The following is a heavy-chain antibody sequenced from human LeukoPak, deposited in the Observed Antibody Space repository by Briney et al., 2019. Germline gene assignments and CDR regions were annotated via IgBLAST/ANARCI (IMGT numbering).Heavy chain of an antibody. J-gene: IGHJ5*02. D-gene: IGHD6-19*01. CDR2: IYHSGST. CDR1: GGSISSGGYY. Sequence: SETLSLTCTVSGGSISSGGYYWSWIRQPPGKGLEWIGYIYHSGSTYYNPSLKSRVTISVDRSKNQFSLKLSSVTAADTAVYYCARIPAVDTHWFDPWGQGTLVTVSS. CDR3: ARIPAVDTHWFDP. V-gene: IGHV4-30-2*01.